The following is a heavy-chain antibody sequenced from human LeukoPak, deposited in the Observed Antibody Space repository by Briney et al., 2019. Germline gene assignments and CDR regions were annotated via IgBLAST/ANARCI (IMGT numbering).Heavy chain of an antibody. CDR3: ARDTGYKVAFDI. D-gene: IGHD5-12*01. Sequence: GGSLRLSCAASGFTFSTYWMSWDRQAPGKGLEWVANIKEDGSDKYYVDSVKGRFTISRDNAKNSLYLQMNSLRAEDTALYYCARDTGYKVAFDIWGQGTMVTVSS. CDR2: IKEDGSDK. J-gene: IGHJ3*02. V-gene: IGHV3-7*01. CDR1: GFTFSTYW.